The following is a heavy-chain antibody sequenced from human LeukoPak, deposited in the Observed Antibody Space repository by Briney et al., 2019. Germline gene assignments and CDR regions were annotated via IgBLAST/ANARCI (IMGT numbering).Heavy chain of an antibody. CDR2: ISYSGSGT. D-gene: IGHD3-10*01. J-gene: IGHJ1*01. V-gene: IGHV3-23*01. CDR3: AKTFYSGSGSELPHH. CDR1: GFTLSRSA. Sequence: GGSLRLSWAAAGFTLSRSAMAWVRHAPGEGLGWGSTISYSGSGTYYADSVKGRFTISRDNSENTVYLQMTSLRVEDTAEYYCAKTFYSGSGSELPHHWGQGTLVTVSS.